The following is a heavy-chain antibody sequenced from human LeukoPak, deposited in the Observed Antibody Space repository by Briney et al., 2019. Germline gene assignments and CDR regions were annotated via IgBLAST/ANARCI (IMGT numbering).Heavy chain of an antibody. J-gene: IGHJ4*02. CDR2: IRSKAYGGTT. CDR3: SRGFEY. V-gene: IGHV3-49*03. Sequence: GGSLRLSCVATGFTYGDYAMSWFRQAPGKGREWVGFIRSKAYGGTTEYAASVKGRFAISRDDSKSIAYVQMNSLKAEDTAVYYCSRGFEYWGQGTLVIVSS. CDR1: GFTYGDYA.